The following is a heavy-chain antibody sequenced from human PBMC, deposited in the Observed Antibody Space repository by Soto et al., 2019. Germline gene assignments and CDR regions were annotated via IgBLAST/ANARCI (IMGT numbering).Heavy chain of an antibody. CDR1: GFTFSSYA. Sequence: GGSLRLSCAASGFTFSSYAMHWVRQAPGKGLEWVAVISYDGSNKYYADSVKGRFTISRDDSKNTLYLQMNSLRAEDTAVYYCARHHCSGGSCAGDAFDIWGQGTMVTVSS. CDR3: ARHHCSGGSCAGDAFDI. J-gene: IGHJ3*02. V-gene: IGHV3-30-3*01. D-gene: IGHD2-15*01. CDR2: ISYDGSNK.